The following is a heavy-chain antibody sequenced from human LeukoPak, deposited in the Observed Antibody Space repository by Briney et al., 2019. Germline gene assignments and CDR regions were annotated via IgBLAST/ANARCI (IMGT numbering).Heavy chain of an antibody. D-gene: IGHD2-15*01. V-gene: IGHV3-21*01. Sequence: PGGTLRLSCAASGFTLSGYSMTSGPEAPGQGLEWGSCISSSSRYIYYAASANGRFTFLKDNAKHSLYLQMNSLRAEDTAVYYCARDSLVADTGSFDYWGQGTLVTVSS. J-gene: IGHJ4*02. CDR1: GFTLSGYS. CDR3: ARDSLVADTGSFDY. CDR2: ISSSSRYI.